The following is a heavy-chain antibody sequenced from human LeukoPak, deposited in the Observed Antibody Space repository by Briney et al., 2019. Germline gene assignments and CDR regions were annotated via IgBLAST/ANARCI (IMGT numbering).Heavy chain of an antibody. Sequence: PSETLSLTCAVYGGSFSGYYWSWIRQPPGKGLEWIGEINHSGSTNYNPSLKSRVTISVDTSKNQFSLKLSSVTAADTAVYYCARGQEGEMATITDFDYWGQGTLVTVSS. D-gene: IGHD5-24*01. CDR3: ARGQEGEMATITDFDY. J-gene: IGHJ4*02. CDR2: INHSGST. V-gene: IGHV4-34*01. CDR1: GGSFSGYY.